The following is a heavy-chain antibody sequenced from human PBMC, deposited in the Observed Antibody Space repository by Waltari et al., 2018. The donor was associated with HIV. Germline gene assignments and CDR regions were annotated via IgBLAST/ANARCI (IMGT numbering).Heavy chain of an antibody. CDR2: INHSGST. J-gene: IGHJ4*02. Sequence: QVQLQQWGAGLLKPSETLSLTCAVYGGSFSGYYWSWIRQPPGKGLEWIGEINHSGSTNYNPSLKSRVTISVDTSKNQFSLKLSSVTAADTAVYYCARAPPPITMIVADYFDYWGQGTLVTVSS. CDR1: GGSFSGYY. D-gene: IGHD3-22*01. V-gene: IGHV4-34*01. CDR3: ARAPPPITMIVADYFDY.